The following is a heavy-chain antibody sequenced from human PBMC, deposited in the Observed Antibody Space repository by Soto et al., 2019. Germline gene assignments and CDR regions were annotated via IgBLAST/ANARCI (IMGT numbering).Heavy chain of an antibody. Sequence: GGSLRLSCAASGFTVSSNYMSWVRQAPGKGLEWVSVIYSGGSTYYADSVKGRFTISRDNSKNTLYLQMNSLRAEDTAVYYCARAPIIPGFFDHWGQGTLVTVSS. CDR2: IYSGGST. V-gene: IGHV3-53*01. CDR3: ARAPIIPGFFDH. CDR1: GFTVSSNY. D-gene: IGHD3-10*01. J-gene: IGHJ4*02.